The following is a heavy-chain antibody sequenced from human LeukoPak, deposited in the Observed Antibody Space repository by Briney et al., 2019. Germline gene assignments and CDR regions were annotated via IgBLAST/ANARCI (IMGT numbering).Heavy chain of an antibody. Sequence: SVKVSCKASGGTFSSYAISWVRQAPGQGLEWLGRIIPILGIANYAQKFQGRVTITADKSTSTAYMELSSLRSEDTAVYYCARIGGSYEDLDYWGQGTLVTVSS. J-gene: IGHJ4*02. D-gene: IGHD1-26*01. CDR3: ARIGGSYEDLDY. V-gene: IGHV1-69*04. CDR1: GGTFSSYA. CDR2: IIPILGIA.